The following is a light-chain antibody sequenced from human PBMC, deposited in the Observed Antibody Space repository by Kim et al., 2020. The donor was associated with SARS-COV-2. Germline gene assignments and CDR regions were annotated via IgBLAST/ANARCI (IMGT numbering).Light chain of an antibody. V-gene: IGKV3-20*01. CDR1: QSVINNY. CDR3: QHYGASRRT. CDR2: GAS. J-gene: IGKJ1*01. Sequence: EIVLTQSPGTLSLSVGERATLSCRASQSVINNYLAWYQQKVGQPPRLLIYGASTRTTGIPDRFSGSGSGTDFTLTISRLEPEDFAVYYCQHYGASRRTFGQGTKVDIK.